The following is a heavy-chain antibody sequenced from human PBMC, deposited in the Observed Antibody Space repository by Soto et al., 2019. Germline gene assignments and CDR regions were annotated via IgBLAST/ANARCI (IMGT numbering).Heavy chain of an antibody. Sequence: EVQLVESGGGLVQSGGSLRLSCAASGFTFSDHYMDWVRQAPGKGLEWVARIRNKAKSYTTQYAASVKGRFTISRDDSQTSLYLQMNSLKSEDTAVYYCVRSSGYAPYYHYGLDVWGQGTAVTVSS. CDR3: VRSSGYAPYYHYGLDV. J-gene: IGHJ6*02. D-gene: IGHD3-22*01. V-gene: IGHV3-72*01. CDR1: GFTFSDHY. CDR2: IRNKAKSYTT.